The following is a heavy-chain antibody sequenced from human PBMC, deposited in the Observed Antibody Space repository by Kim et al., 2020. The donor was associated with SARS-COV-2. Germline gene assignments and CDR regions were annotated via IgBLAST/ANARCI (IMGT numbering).Heavy chain of an antibody. Sequence: GGSLRLSCAASGFTFSLYNMHWVRQAPGKGLEWVTLISYNEDKKYDADSVKGRFTISRDNSKNTLYLQMNSLRGDDTAVYYCAREGRWDRDASRRGLYGVDGWGQGTTVIVSS. CDR1: GFTFSLYN. J-gene: IGHJ6*02. V-gene: IGHV3-30-3*01. CDR3: AREGRWDRDASRRGLYGVDG. CDR2: ISYNEDKK. D-gene: IGHD3-10*01.